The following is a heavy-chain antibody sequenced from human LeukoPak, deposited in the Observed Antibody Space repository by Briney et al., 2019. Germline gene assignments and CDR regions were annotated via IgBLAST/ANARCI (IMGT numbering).Heavy chain of an antibody. CDR2: IYTSGST. CDR3: TRWGTGTYYLDAFDI. Sequence: SDPLSLTCTVSGGSISRYYWSWLRQPAGKGLEWIGRIYTSGSTNYNPSLKSRVTMSVDTSKNQFSLKLSSVAAADTAVYYCTRWGTGTYYLDAFDIWGQGTMVTVSS. V-gene: IGHV4-4*07. D-gene: IGHD2/OR15-2a*01. J-gene: IGHJ3*02. CDR1: GGSISRYY.